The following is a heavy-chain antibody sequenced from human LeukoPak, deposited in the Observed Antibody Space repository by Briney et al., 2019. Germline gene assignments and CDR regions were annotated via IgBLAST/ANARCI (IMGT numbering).Heavy chain of an antibody. Sequence: ASVKVSCTVSGYTLTELSMHWVRQAPGKGLEWMGGFDPEDGETIYAQKFQGRVTMTEDTSTDTAYMELSSLRSEDTAVYYCATEDVDYYGSGSPRRFDYWGQGTLVTVSS. CDR3: ATEDVDYYGSGSPRRFDY. D-gene: IGHD3-10*01. CDR2: FDPEDGET. J-gene: IGHJ4*02. V-gene: IGHV1-24*01. CDR1: GYTLTELS.